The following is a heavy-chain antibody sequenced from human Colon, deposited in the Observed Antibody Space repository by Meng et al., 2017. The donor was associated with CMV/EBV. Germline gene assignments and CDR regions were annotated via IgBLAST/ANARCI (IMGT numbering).Heavy chain of an antibody. CDR2: MDPTTGRT. CDR3: ASHSSYVWGSHH. V-gene: IGHV1-2*02. D-gene: IGHD3-16*01. Sequence: VERVLAGGEVRMPGASVKVSCKASGYSFTGYYIHWVRQAPGQGLEWMGWMDPTTGRTDYAQKFQGTVTMTRDTSISTAYLELSRLTSDDTAVYYCASHSSYVWGSHHWGQGTLVTVSS. J-gene: IGHJ1*01. CDR1: GYSFTGYY.